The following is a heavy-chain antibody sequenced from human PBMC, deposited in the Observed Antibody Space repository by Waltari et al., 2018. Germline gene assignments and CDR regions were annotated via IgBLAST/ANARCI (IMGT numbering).Heavy chain of an antibody. CDR1: GFTFCSYS. Sequence: VQLLESGVRLGQPGGSLHLSCVASGFTFCSYSLTWFRQAPGKGLEWASGVSDNGGSTYYADSVKGRFTISRDNSKNTLHQQMNSLRAEDTAVYYCASLERGDYGGFDYWGLGTLVTVSS. D-gene: IGHD4-17*01. V-gene: IGHV3-23*01. J-gene: IGHJ4*02. CDR3: ASLERGDYGGFDY. CDR2: VSDNGGST.